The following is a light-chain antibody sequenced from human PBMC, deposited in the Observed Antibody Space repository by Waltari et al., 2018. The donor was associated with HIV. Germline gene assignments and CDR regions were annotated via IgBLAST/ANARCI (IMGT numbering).Light chain of an antibody. CDR3: QSYDSSNLVAWV. V-gene: IGLV6-57*04. Sequence: NFMLTQPHSVSGSLGKTVTISCTRSSGSIASTYVQWYQQRPGSAPVAVIFEDHPRPAGFPARFSASIDSSSNAAALTISGLQTEDEADYYCQSYDSSNLVAWVFGTGTKLTVL. CDR2: EDH. CDR1: SGSIASTY. J-gene: IGLJ3*02.